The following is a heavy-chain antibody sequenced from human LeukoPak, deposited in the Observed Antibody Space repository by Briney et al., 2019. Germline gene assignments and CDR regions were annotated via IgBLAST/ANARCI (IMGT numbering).Heavy chain of an antibody. CDR3: ARGSYGYYYD. V-gene: IGHV4-4*07. CDR1: DGSIGKYH. J-gene: IGHJ4*02. D-gene: IGHD3-22*01. CDR2: IYTSGST. Sequence: PSETLSLTCGVSDGSIGKYHWSWIRQPAGKGLEWIGHIYTSGSTNYNPSLKSRVTFTLGRSRNQLSLRLTSVTAADTAVYFCARGSYGYYYDWGQGILVIVSS.